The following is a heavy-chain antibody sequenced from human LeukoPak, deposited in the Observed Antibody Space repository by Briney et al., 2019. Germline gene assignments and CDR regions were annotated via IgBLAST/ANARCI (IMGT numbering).Heavy chain of an antibody. CDR2: IRDSGGSI. V-gene: IGHV3-21*01. Sequence: GGSLRLSCAASGFTFSSYTMNWVRQAPGRGLEWVSSIRDSGGSIYYADSVKGRFTISRDNAKNSLYLQMNSLRAEDTAVYYCARGDGYNFFDYWGQGTLVTVSS. D-gene: IGHD5-24*01. CDR1: GFTFSSYT. CDR3: ARGDGYNFFDY. J-gene: IGHJ4*02.